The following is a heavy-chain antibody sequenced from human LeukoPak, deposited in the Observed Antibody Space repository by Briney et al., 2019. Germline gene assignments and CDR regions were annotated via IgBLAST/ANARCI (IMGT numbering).Heavy chain of an antibody. CDR3: ARRYDSSGYNNQGVFDY. Sequence: SETLSLTCTVSGGSIGSYYWSWIRQPPGKGLEWIGYIYYSGSTNYNPSLKSRVTISVDTSKNQFSLKLSSVTAADTAVYYCARRYDSSGYNNQGVFDYWGQGTLVTVSS. J-gene: IGHJ4*02. CDR1: GGSIGSYY. V-gene: IGHV4-59*08. CDR2: IYYSGST. D-gene: IGHD3-22*01.